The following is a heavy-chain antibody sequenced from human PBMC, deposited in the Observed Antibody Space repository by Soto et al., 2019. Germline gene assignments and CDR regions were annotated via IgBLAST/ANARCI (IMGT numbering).Heavy chain of an antibody. CDR1: GFTFSSSA. J-gene: IGHJ4*02. D-gene: IGHD3-10*01. CDR2: IAYDGSNK. Sequence: QVQLVESGGGVVQPGRSLRLSCAASGFTFSSSAMHWVRQTPGKGLEWVAGIAYDGSNKYHADSVKGRFTISRDNSKNTLYVQMISLRGEDTAVYYCARDSPQGIDYWGQGALVTVSS. CDR3: ARDSPQGIDY. V-gene: IGHV3-30-3*01.